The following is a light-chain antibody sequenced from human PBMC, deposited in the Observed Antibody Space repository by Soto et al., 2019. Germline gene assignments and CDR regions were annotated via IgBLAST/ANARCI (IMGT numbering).Light chain of an antibody. CDR2: DAF. CDR3: LMRGDWPPS. CDR1: QTVSRY. J-gene: IGKJ4*01. V-gene: IGKV3-11*01. Sequence: EIVLTQSPATLSLSPGERATLSCRASQTVSRYLSWYQQKPGQAPRLLIYDAFNRAPGIPARFSGSGSGTDFSLTFSFLEPEDFAVYYCLMRGDWPPSFGGGTKVEI.